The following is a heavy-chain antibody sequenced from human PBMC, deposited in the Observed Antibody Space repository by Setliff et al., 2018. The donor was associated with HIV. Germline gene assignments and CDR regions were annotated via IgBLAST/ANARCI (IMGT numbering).Heavy chain of an antibody. CDR1: GGSISSSNW. CDR3: ARNPHYFDRSGYYS. D-gene: IGHD3-22*01. J-gene: IGHJ5*02. V-gene: IGHV4-4*02. CDR2: IYHSGSS. Sequence: SETLSLTCAVSGGSISSSNWWSWVRQPPGKGLEWIGEIYHSGSSNYNPSLKSRVTISVDTSNNHFSLKLRSVTAADTAVYYCARNPHYFDRSGYYSWGQGALVTVSS.